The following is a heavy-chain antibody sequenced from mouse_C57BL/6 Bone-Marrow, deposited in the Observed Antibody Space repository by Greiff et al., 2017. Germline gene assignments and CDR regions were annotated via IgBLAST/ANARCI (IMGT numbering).Heavy chain of an antibody. V-gene: IGHV1-64*01. J-gene: IGHJ3*01. CDR1: GYTFTSYW. CDR2: IHPNSGST. Sequence: QVQLQQPGAELVKPGASVKLSCKASGYTFTSYWLHWVKQRPGQGLAWIGMIHPNSGSTNYNEKFKSKATLTVDKSSSTAYLQLSSLTSEDSAVYYCARSEPWFAYWGQGTLVTVSA. CDR3: ARSEPWFAY.